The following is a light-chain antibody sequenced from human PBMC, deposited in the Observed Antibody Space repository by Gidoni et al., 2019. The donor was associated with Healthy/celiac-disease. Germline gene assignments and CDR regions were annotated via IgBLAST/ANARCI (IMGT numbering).Light chain of an antibody. CDR3: QQRSNWPPT. J-gene: IGKJ4*01. CDR2: DAS. Sequence: EIVLTQSPSTLSLSPGERATLSCRASQSVSSYLAWYQQKPGQAPRLLIYDASNRATGIPARLSGSGSGTDFTLTISRLEHEVFAVYYCQQRSNWPPTFGGGTKVEIK. V-gene: IGKV3-11*01. CDR1: QSVSSY.